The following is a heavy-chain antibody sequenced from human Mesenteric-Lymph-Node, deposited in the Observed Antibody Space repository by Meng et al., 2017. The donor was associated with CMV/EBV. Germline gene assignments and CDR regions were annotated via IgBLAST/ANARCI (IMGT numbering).Heavy chain of an antibody. J-gene: IGHJ6*02. CDR1: GGSLSTYY. Sequence: SETLSLTCTVSGGSLSTYYWSWIRQPPGKGLEWIGYIYYSGTTNYNPSLKSRVTISKDTSKNQFSLKVNSVTAADTAVYYCARSGYYDFWSGYPYGMDVWGQGTTVTVSS. D-gene: IGHD3-3*01. V-gene: IGHV4-59*01. CDR3: ARSGYYDFWSGYPYGMDV. CDR2: IYYSGTT.